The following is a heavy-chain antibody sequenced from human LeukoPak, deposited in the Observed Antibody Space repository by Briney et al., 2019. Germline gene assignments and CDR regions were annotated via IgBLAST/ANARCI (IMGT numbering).Heavy chain of an antibody. CDR3: AKGRSGSCYSQSDY. D-gene: IGHD2-15*01. CDR2: IDGSGGTT. CDR1: GFTFNSYA. Sequence: GGSLRLSCAASGFTFNSYAMSWVRQAPGKGLEWVSSIDGSGGTTYYADSVKGRFTVSRDNSKNTLYLQMNSLRVDDTALYYCAKGRSGSCYSQSDYWGQGTLVTVSS. V-gene: IGHV3-23*01. J-gene: IGHJ4*02.